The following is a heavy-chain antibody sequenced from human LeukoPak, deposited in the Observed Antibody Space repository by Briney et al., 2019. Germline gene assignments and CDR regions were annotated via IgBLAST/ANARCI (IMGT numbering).Heavy chain of an antibody. CDR2: IWYDGSNK. CDR1: GFTFSNYG. D-gene: IGHD1-1*01. Sequence: PGGSLRLSCAASGFTFSNYGMHWVRQAPGKGLEWVAVIWYDGSNKYYADSVKGRFTISRDNSKNTLYLQMSSLRAEDTAVYYCATTDFDYWGQGTLVTVSS. J-gene: IGHJ4*02. CDR3: ATTDFDY. V-gene: IGHV3-33*01.